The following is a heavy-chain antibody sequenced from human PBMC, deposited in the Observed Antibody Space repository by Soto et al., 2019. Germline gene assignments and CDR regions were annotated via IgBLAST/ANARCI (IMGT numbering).Heavy chain of an antibody. J-gene: IGHJ6*02. Sequence: EVQLVESGGGLVQPGGSLRLSCAASGFTFSSYWMHWVRQAPGKGLVWVSRINSDGSSTTYADSVKGRFTISRDNAKKTRYLQMNSLRAEETAVYYCASGGYCTSTSCYGSYYYGMDVWGQGTTVTVS. CDR1: GFTFSSYW. CDR3: ASGGYCTSTSCYGSYYYGMDV. D-gene: IGHD2-2*01. CDR2: INSDGSST. V-gene: IGHV3-74*01.